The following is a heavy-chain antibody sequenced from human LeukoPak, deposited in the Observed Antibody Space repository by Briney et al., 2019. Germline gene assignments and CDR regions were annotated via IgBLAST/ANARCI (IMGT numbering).Heavy chain of an antibody. Sequence: SVKVSCKASGGTFSSYAISWVRQAPGQGLEWTGGIIPIFGTANYAQKFQGRVTITADESTSTAYMELSSLRSEDTAVYYCARVGIAVADGFDYWGQGTLVTVSS. CDR3: ARVGIAVADGFDY. J-gene: IGHJ4*02. CDR1: GGTFSSYA. CDR2: IIPIFGTA. V-gene: IGHV1-69*13. D-gene: IGHD6-19*01.